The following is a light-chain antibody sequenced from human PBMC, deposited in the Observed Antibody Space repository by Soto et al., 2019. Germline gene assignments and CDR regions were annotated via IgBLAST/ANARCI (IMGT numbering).Light chain of an antibody. Sequence: EIVLTQSPVTLSLSPGERATLSCRASQSVSSSYLAWYQQKPGQAPRLLIYGASSRATGIPDRFSGSGSGTEFTLTISRLESEDFAVYYCQQYGSSPPTFGQGTRLEIK. J-gene: IGKJ5*01. V-gene: IGKV3-20*01. CDR1: QSVSSSY. CDR2: GAS. CDR3: QQYGSSPPT.